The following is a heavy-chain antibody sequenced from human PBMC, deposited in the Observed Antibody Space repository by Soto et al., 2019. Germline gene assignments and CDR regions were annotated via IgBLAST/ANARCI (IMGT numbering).Heavy chain of an antibody. V-gene: IGHV1-69*18. J-gene: IGHJ4*02. CDR3: ARDGGFGEFKY. Sequence: QVQLVQSGAEWQKPGSSVKVSCKASGDTFSGYPINWVRQAPGEGLEWMGRIIPAFGTTNDAQRFEGRVTFTADEATNTAYMELRGLVSGDTAVYYCARDGGFGEFKYWGQGTLVTVSS. CDR2: IIPAFGTT. CDR1: GDTFSGYP. D-gene: IGHD3-10*01.